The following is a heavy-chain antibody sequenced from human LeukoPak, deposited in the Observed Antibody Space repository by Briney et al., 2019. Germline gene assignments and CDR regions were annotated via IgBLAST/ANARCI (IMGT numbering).Heavy chain of an antibody. CDR1: GGTFSSYA. CDR3: ARNRDYGDEYRFDY. J-gene: IGHJ4*02. Sequence: GASVKVSGKASGGTFSSYAISCVRQAPGQGLEWMGGIIPIFGTANYAQKFQGRVTITADESTSTAYMELSSLRSEDTAVYYCARNRDYGDEYRFDYWGQGTLVTVSS. D-gene: IGHD4-17*01. V-gene: IGHV1-69*13. CDR2: IIPIFGTA.